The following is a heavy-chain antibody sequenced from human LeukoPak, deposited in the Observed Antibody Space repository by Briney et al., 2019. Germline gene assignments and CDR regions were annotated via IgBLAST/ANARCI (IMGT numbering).Heavy chain of an antibody. D-gene: IGHD6-19*01. CDR1: GGTFSSYA. CDR3: ARGQWLVENNQYYYYMDV. J-gene: IGHJ6*03. Sequence: SVKVSCKASGGTFSSYAISWVRQAPGQGLEWMGGIIPMFGTTDYVQKFQGRVTITADESTRTAYMELSSLRSEDTAVYYCARGQWLVENNQYYYYMDVWGKGTTVTVSS. V-gene: IGHV1-69*13. CDR2: IIPMFGTT.